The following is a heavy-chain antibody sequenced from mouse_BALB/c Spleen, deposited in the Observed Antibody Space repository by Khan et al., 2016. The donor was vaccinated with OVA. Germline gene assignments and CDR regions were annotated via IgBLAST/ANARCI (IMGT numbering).Heavy chain of an antibody. J-gene: IGHJ2*01. Sequence: QVQLQQSGAELVRPGTSVKLSCKTSGYIFTTYWIHWVKQRSGQGLEWIARIYPGTDNAYYNEKLKDRATLTADKSSSTAYMQLSSLKSEDSAVYFCAREEALYYFDYWGQGTTLTVSS. CDR3: AREEALYYFDY. V-gene: IGHV1S132*01. D-gene: IGHD3-2*02. CDR1: GYIFTTYW. CDR2: IYPGTDNA.